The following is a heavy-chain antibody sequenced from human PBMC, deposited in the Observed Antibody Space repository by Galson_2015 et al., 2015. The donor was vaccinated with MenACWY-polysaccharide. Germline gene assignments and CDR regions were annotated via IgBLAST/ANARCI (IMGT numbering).Heavy chain of an antibody. J-gene: IGHJ4*02. D-gene: IGHD6-19*01. V-gene: IGHV3-30*02. CDR3: AKQAYSSGCDY. CDR1: GFTFKHYG. Sequence: SLRLSCAASGFTFKHYGMHWVRQAPGKGPEWVAFIRHDGTNEDYVDSVRGRFTISRDNSKNTLYLQMSSLRTEDTAVYFCAKQAYSSGCDYWGPGTLVTVSS. CDR2: IRHDGTNE.